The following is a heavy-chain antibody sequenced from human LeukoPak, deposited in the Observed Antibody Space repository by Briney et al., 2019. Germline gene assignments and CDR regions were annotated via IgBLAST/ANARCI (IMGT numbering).Heavy chain of an antibody. CDR2: INPNSGGT. J-gene: IGHJ4*02. D-gene: IGHD2-2*02. CDR1: GYTFTGYY. V-gene: IGHV1-2*02. CDR3: ARVPDPGIVVVPAAIRGFDY. Sequence: ASVKVSCKASGYTFTGYYMHWVRQAPGQGLEWMGWINPNSGGTNYAQKFQGRVTMTRDTSISTAYMELSRLRSDDTAVYYCARVPDPGIVVVPAAIRGFDYWGQGTLVTVSS.